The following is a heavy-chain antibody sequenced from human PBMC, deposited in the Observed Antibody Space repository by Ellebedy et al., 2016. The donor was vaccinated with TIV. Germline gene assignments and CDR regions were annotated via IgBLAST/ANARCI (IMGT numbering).Heavy chain of an antibody. Sequence: GGSLRLXCAASGFTFSSYSMNWVRQAPGKGLEWVSSISSSSSYIYYADSVKGRFTISRDNAKNSLYLQMNSLRAEDTAVYYCARANRIYCSGGSCYGMDVWGQGTTVTVSS. V-gene: IGHV3-21*01. D-gene: IGHD2-15*01. CDR2: ISSSSSYI. J-gene: IGHJ6*02. CDR3: ARANRIYCSGGSCYGMDV. CDR1: GFTFSSYS.